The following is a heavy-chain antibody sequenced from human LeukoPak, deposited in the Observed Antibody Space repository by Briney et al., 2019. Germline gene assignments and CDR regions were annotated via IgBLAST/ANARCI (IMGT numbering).Heavy chain of an antibody. V-gene: IGHV3-23*01. J-gene: IGHJ4*02. CDR2: ISGSGGST. CDR3: AKEWGVDYGLRY. D-gene: IGHD4-17*01. CDR1: GFTLSSYE. Sequence: PGGSLRLSCTVSGFTLSSYEMSWVRQAPGKGLEWVSVISGSGGSTYYADSVKGRFTISRDNSKNTLYLQMNSLRADDTAVYYCAKEWGVDYGLRYWGQGTLVTVSS.